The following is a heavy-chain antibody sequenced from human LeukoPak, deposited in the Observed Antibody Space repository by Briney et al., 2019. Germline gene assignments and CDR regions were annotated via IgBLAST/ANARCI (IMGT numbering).Heavy chain of an antibody. CDR3: ARENDYGGNSYFDY. J-gene: IGHJ4*02. D-gene: IGHD4-23*01. CDR1: GGSISSYY. V-gene: IGHV4-59*01. CDR2: VYYSGST. Sequence: SETLSLTCTVSGGSISSYYWSWIRQPPGKGLEWIGYVYYSGSTNYNPSLKSRVTISVDTSKNQLSLKLSSVTAADTAVYYCARENDYGGNSYFDYWGQGTLITVSS.